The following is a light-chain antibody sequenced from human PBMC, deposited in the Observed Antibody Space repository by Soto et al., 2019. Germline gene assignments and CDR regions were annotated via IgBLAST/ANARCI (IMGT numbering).Light chain of an antibody. V-gene: IGKV3-15*01. Sequence: EIVMTQSPATLSVSPGERATLSCRASQSVYSTLAWYQQRPGQAPRLLIYSAYTRATGIPARFSGSGSGTEFTLTISSLQSEDFAVYYCQQYNKWPLTFGGGTTVEIK. J-gene: IGKJ4*01. CDR1: QSVYST. CDR3: QQYNKWPLT. CDR2: SAY.